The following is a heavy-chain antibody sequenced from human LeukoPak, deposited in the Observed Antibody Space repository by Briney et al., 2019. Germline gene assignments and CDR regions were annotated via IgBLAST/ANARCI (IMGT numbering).Heavy chain of an antibody. CDR3: VKALRLVTTHYDY. CDR2: ITSNGGST. Sequence: GGSLRLSCSASGFTFSSSGMHWVRRAPGKGLEYVSAITSNGGSTYYADSVKGRFTISRDNSKNTLYLQMSSLRPDDTALYYCVKALRLVTTHYDYWGQGTLVTVSS. D-gene: IGHD4-17*01. CDR1: GFTFSSSG. J-gene: IGHJ4*02. V-gene: IGHV3-64D*09.